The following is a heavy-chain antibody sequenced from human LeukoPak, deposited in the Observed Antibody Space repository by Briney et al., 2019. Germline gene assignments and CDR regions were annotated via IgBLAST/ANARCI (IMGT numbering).Heavy chain of an antibody. J-gene: IGHJ5*02. D-gene: IGHD2-2*02. V-gene: IGHV4-39*01. CDR2: IYYSGNT. Sequence: SETLSLTCTVSGGSISSRSYHWGWIRQPPGKGLEWIANIYYSGNTYYNPSLKSRVTISVDTSKNQFSLKMSSVTAADTAVYYCARRAAIVPNWFDPWGQGTLVTVSS. CDR1: GGSISSRSYH. CDR3: ARRAAIVPNWFDP.